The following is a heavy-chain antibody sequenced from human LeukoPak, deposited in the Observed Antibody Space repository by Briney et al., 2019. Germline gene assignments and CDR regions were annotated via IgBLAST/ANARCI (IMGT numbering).Heavy chain of an antibody. CDR2: INSDGSST. J-gene: IGHJ4*02. CDR1: GFTFSSYW. D-gene: IGHD2-2*01. Sequence: GGSLRLSCAASGFTFSSYWMHWVRQAPGKGLVWVSRINSDGSSTSYADSVKGRFTNSRDNAKNTLYLQMNSLRAEDTAVYYCAQVVPAAMVDYWGQGTLVTVSS. CDR3: AQVVPAAMVDY. V-gene: IGHV3-74*01.